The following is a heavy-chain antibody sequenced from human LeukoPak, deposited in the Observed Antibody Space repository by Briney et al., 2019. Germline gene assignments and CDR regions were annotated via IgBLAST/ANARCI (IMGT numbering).Heavy chain of an antibody. Sequence: GSLRLSCAASGFTFSSYAMSWVRQAPGKGLEWVSAISGSGGSTYYADSVKGRFTISRDNSKNTLYLQMNSLRAEDTAVYYCARGSPGSTYFDYWGQGTLVTVSS. CDR2: ISGSGGST. CDR3: ARGSPGSTYFDY. V-gene: IGHV3-23*01. CDR1: GFTFSSYA. J-gene: IGHJ4*02. D-gene: IGHD2-2*01.